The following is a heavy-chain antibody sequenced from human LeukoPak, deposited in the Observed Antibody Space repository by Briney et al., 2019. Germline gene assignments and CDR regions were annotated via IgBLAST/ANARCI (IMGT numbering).Heavy chain of an antibody. Sequence: SETLSLTCTVSGGSISSSSYYWGWIRQPPGKGLEWIGSIYYSGSTYYNPSLKSRVTISVDTSKNQFSLKLSSVTAADTAVYYCAREGMATMDIDYWGQGTLVTVSS. CDR3: AREGMATMDIDY. V-gene: IGHV4-39*07. CDR1: GGSISSSSYY. CDR2: IYYSGST. J-gene: IGHJ4*02. D-gene: IGHD5-24*01.